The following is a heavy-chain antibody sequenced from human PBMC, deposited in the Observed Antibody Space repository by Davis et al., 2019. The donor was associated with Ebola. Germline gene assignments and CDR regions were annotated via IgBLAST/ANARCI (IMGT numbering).Heavy chain of an antibody. CDR2: TYYRSKWFV. CDR3: ARDPPYDQGYDY. CDR1: GDTVSNNRDA. V-gene: IGHV6-1*01. J-gene: IGHJ4*02. Sequence: QTLSLTCAISGDTVSNNRDAWNWIRQSPSRGLEWLGRTYYRSKWFVDYAASVKSRITINADTSKNQFSLRLTSVIPEDTSVYYCARDPPYDQGYDYWGQGILVTVSS. D-gene: IGHD3-22*01.